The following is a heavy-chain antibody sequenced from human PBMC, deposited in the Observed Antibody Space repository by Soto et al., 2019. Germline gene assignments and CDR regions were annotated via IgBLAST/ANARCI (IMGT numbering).Heavy chain of an antibody. Sequence: LRLSCAASGLTFSSYAMSWVRQAPGKGLEWVSAISGSGGSTYYADSVKGRFTISRDNSKNTLYLQMNSLRAEDTAVYYCAKDDYYDSSGYFVYWGQGTLVTVSS. J-gene: IGHJ4*02. CDR2: ISGSGGST. CDR3: AKDDYYDSSGYFVY. CDR1: GLTFSSYA. V-gene: IGHV3-23*01. D-gene: IGHD3-22*01.